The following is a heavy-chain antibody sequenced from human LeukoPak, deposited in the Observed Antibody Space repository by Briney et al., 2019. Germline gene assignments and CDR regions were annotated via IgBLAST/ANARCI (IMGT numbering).Heavy chain of an antibody. V-gene: IGHV3-48*01. J-gene: IGHJ6*03. CDR2: ISSSSSTI. CDR3: ARVPSTVTTEYYYYYMDV. CDR1: GFTFSSYS. D-gene: IGHD4-11*01. Sequence: GGSLRLSCAASGFTFSSYSMNWVRQAPGKGLEWVSYISSSSSTIYYADSVKGRFTIPRDNAKNSLYLQMNSLRAEDTAVYYCARVPSTVTTEYYYYYMDVWGKGTTVPVSS.